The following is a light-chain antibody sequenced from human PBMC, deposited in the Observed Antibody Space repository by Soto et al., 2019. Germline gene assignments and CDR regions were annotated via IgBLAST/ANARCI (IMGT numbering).Light chain of an antibody. V-gene: IGLV1-47*01. Sequence: QSVLTQPPSASGTPGQGVTISCSGSSSNIGSNYVYWYQQLPGTAPKLLIYRNNQRPSGVPDRFSGSKSGTSASLAISGLRSEDEADYYCAAWDDSLSGRDVVFGGGTKVTV. CDR2: RNN. J-gene: IGLJ2*01. CDR1: SSNIGSNY. CDR3: AAWDDSLSGRDVV.